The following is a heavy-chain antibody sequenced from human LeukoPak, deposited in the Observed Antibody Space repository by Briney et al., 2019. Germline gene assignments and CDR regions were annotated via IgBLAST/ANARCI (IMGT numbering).Heavy chain of an antibody. V-gene: IGHV3-23*01. CDR1: GFTFNSYA. D-gene: IGHD5-18*01. Sequence: GGSLRLSCAASGFTFNSYAMSWVRQAPGKGLEWVSAISGSGGSTYYADSVKGRFTISRDNSKNTLYLQMNSLRAEDTAVYYCAKVSGYSYGYPLDYWGQGTLVTVSS. J-gene: IGHJ4*02. CDR2: ISGSGGST. CDR3: AKVSGYSYGYPLDY.